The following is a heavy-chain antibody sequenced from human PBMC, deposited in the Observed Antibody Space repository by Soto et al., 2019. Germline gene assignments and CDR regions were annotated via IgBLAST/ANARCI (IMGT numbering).Heavy chain of an antibody. Sequence: PSETLSLTCTVSGGSISSYYWSWIRQPPGKGLEWIGYIYYSGSTNYDPSLKSRVTISVDTSKNQFSLELSSVTAADTALYYCVCFGSGYYYRGYPFDFWTRGTLVPVSS. D-gene: IGHD3-10*01. CDR2: IYYSGST. CDR3: VCFGSGYYYRGYPFDF. J-gene: IGHJ4*02. V-gene: IGHV4-59*12. CDR1: GGSISSYY.